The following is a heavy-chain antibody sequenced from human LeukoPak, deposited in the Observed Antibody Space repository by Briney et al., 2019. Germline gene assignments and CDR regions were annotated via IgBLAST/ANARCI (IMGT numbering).Heavy chain of an antibody. J-gene: IGHJ4*02. D-gene: IGHD1-26*01. CDR1: GGSIRGSSDY. CDR2: IYYSGST. CDR3: ARNESVLGTTGLNEFFDD. Sequence: SETLSLTCTASGGSIRGSSDYWGWIRQSPGKGLEWIGSIYYSGSTYYNPSLKSRVTISVDTSKNQFYVKLTSVTAADTAVYYCARNESVLGTTGLNEFFDDWGQGTLVTVSS. V-gene: IGHV4-39*01.